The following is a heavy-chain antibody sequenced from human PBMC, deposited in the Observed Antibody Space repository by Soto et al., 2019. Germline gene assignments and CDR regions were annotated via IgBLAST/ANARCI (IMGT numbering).Heavy chain of an antibody. D-gene: IGHD6-19*01. CDR1: GGSISSGGYS. J-gene: IGHJ4*02. CDR2: IYHSGST. CDR3: ARAPSEPLYYFDY. Sequence: TSETLSLTCAVSGGSISSGGYSWSWIRQPPGKGLEWIGYIYHSGSTYYNPSLKSRVTISVDRSKNQFSLKLSSVTAADTAVYYCARAPSEPLYYFDYWGQGTLVTVSS. V-gene: IGHV4-30-2*01.